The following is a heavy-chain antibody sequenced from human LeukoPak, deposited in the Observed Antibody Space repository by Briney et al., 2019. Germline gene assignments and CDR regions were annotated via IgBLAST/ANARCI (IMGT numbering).Heavy chain of an antibody. CDR3: ARDPPGFSTYSSSWYFDY. CDR1: GFTFSRCW. J-gene: IGHJ4*02. Sequence: GGSLRLSCAASGFTFSRCWMHWVRQAPGKGLVWVSRINSDGSSTSYADSVKGRFTISRDNAKNTLYLQMNSLRAEDTAVYYCARDPPGFSTYSSSWYFDYWGQGTLVTVSS. CDR2: INSDGSST. D-gene: IGHD6-13*01. V-gene: IGHV3-74*01.